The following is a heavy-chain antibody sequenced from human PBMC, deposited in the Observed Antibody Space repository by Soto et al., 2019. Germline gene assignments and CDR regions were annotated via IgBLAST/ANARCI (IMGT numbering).Heavy chain of an antibody. V-gene: IGHV1-18*04. Sequence: ASVKVSCKTSGYTFTNYGLTWVRQAPGQGLEWMGWISTYNGDTNYAQRLQGRVTMTTDTSTSTAFMELRGLRSDDTAVYYCAREDDSASFDYWGQGTLVTVSS. CDR2: ISTYNGDT. J-gene: IGHJ4*02. D-gene: IGHD3-9*01. CDR3: AREDDSASFDY. CDR1: GYTFTNYG.